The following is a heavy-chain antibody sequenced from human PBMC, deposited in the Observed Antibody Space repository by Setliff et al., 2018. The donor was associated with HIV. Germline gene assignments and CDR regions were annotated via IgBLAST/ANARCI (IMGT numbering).Heavy chain of an antibody. D-gene: IGHD3-22*01. Sequence: SVKVSCKASGGTFSSYTISWVRQAPGQGLEWMGRIIPILGIANYAQKFQGRVTITADKSTSTVYMELSSLRSEDTAVYYCARDSPNYYDSSGSWGQGTLVTVSS. J-gene: IGHJ5*02. CDR1: GGTFSSYT. CDR2: IIPILGIA. V-gene: IGHV1-69*04. CDR3: ARDSPNYYDSSGS.